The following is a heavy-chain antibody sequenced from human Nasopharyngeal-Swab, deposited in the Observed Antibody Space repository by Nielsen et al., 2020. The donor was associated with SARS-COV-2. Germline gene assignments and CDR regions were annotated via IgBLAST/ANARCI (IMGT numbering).Heavy chain of an antibody. V-gene: IGHV1-2*06. Sequence: ASVKVSCKASGYTFTGYYMHWVRQAPGQGLEWMGRINPNSGGTNYAQKFQGRVTMTRDTSIGTAYMELSRLRSDDTAVYYCAREPDSSGWYATSNWFDPWGQGTLVTVSS. CDR3: AREPDSSGWYATSNWFDP. D-gene: IGHD6-19*01. J-gene: IGHJ5*02. CDR2: INPNSGGT. CDR1: GYTFTGYY.